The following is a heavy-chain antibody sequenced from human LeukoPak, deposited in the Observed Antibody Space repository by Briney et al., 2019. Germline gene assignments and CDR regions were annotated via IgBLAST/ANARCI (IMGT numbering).Heavy chain of an antibody. J-gene: IGHJ5*02. Sequence: SVKVSCKASGAPFTPYIISWVRQAPGQGLEWMGGIIPIFGTANYAQKFQGRVTITADESTSTAYMELSSLRSEDTAVYYCARADIVVVPAAIYPHNWFDPWGQGTLVTVSS. CDR3: ARADIVVVPAAIYPHNWFDP. CDR2: IIPIFGTA. D-gene: IGHD2-2*01. CDR1: GAPFTPYI. V-gene: IGHV1-69*01.